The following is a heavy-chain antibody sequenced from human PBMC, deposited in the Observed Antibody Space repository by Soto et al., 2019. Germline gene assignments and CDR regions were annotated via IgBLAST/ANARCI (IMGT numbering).Heavy chain of an antibody. CDR3: ARVALGYCSGGSCQHNWFDP. V-gene: IGHV4-59*01. Sequence: SETLSLTCTVSGGSISSYYWSWIRQPPGKGLEWIGYIYYSGSTNYNPSLKSRVTISVDTSKNQFSLKLSSVTAADTAVYYCARVALGYCSGGSCQHNWFDPWGQGTLVTVSS. J-gene: IGHJ5*02. D-gene: IGHD2-15*01. CDR1: GGSISSYY. CDR2: IYYSGST.